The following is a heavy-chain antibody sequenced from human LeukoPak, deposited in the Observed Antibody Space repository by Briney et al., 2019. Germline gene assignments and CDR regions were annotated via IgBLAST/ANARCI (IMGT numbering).Heavy chain of an antibody. CDR3: ARVPLDDFWSGYYPLAY. Sequence: GASVKVSCKASGYTFTSYGISWVRQAPGQGLEWMGWISAYNGNTNYAQKLQGRVTTTTDTSTSTAYMELRSLRSDDTAVYYCARVPLDDFWSGYYPLAYWGQGTLVTVSS. D-gene: IGHD3-3*01. CDR2: ISAYNGNT. J-gene: IGHJ4*02. V-gene: IGHV1-18*01. CDR1: GYTFTSYG.